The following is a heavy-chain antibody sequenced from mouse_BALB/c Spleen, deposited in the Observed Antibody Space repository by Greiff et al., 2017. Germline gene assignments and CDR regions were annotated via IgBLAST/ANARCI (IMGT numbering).Heavy chain of an antibody. D-gene: IGHD1-1*01. CDR1: GFTFSSFG. J-gene: IGHJ3*01. Sequence: EVQGVESGGGLVQPGGSRKLSCAASGFTFSSFGMHWVRQAPEKGLEWVAYISSGSSTIYYADTVKGRFTISRDNPKNTLFLQMTSLRSEDTAMYYCAKRGDYVPFAYWGQGTLVTVSA. V-gene: IGHV5-17*02. CDR3: AKRGDYVPFAY. CDR2: ISSGSSTI.